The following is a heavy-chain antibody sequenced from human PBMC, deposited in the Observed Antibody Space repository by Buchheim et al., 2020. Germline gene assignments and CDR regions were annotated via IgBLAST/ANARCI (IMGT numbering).Heavy chain of an antibody. CDR3: ARDIVADQNRLKYAMDV. D-gene: IGHD6-25*01. CDR2: ISGSGGFT. V-gene: IGHV3-23*01. J-gene: IGHJ6*02. Sequence: EMQLLESGGGSVQPGESLRLACVGSEFSLSSYAMTWVRQAPGKGLECVAGISGSGGFTYYADSVKGRFTISRDNSKPPLYLQMNSLRGEDTAVYYCARDIVADQNRLKYAMDVWGQGT. CDR1: EFSLSSYA.